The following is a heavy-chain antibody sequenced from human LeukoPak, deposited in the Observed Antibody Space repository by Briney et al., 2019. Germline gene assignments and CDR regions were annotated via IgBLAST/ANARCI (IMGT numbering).Heavy chain of an antibody. J-gene: IGHJ5*02. Sequence: SETLSLTCTVSGGSISSYYWSWIRLPPGKGLEWIGYIYYSGSTNYNPSLKSRVTISVDTSKNQFSLKLSSVTAADTAVYYCARDRCSSTGCYKGSIWFDPWGQGTLVTVSS. CDR2: IYYSGST. CDR1: GGSISSYY. D-gene: IGHD2-2*02. CDR3: ARDRCSSTGCYKGSIWFDP. V-gene: IGHV4-59*01.